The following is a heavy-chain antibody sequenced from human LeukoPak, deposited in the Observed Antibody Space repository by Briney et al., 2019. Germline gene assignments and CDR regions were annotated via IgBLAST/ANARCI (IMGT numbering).Heavy chain of an antibody. D-gene: IGHD2-15*01. V-gene: IGHV3-66*02. CDR1: GFSVSSNY. Sequence: GGSLRLSCAASGFSVSSNYMSWVRQAPGKGLEWVSVFYSGGSTYYADSVKGRFTISGDTSKNTLHLQMNSLRVEDTAVYYCARETSTQCSGGSCFFDYWGQGTLVTVSS. J-gene: IGHJ4*02. CDR2: FYSGGST. CDR3: ARETSTQCSGGSCFFDY.